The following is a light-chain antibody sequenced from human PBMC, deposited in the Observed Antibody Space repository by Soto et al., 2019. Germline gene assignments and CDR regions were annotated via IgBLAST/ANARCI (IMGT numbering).Light chain of an antibody. CDR1: SSDVGRYNY. J-gene: IGLJ7*01. V-gene: IGLV2-14*01. CDR3: SSYTSSSTVV. CDR2: EVS. Sequence: QSVLSQPASVSGSPGQSITISCTGTSSDVGRYNYVSWYQQHPGKAPELMIYEVSDRPSGVSNRFSGSKSGNTASLTISGLQAEAEAHYYCSSYTSSSTVVFGGGTQLTVL.